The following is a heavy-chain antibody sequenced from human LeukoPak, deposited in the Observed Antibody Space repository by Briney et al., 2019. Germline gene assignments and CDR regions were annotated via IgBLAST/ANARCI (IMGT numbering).Heavy chain of an antibody. D-gene: IGHD6-19*01. Sequence: ASVKVSCKASGYTFTSYDINWVRQATGQGLEWMGWKNPNSGNTGYAQKFQGRVTMTRNTSISTACMELSSLRSEDTAVYYCARALQWLVPPGVYYYYMDVWGKGTTVTISS. CDR2: KNPNSGNT. V-gene: IGHV1-8*01. J-gene: IGHJ6*03. CDR1: GYTFTSYD. CDR3: ARALQWLVPPGVYYYYMDV.